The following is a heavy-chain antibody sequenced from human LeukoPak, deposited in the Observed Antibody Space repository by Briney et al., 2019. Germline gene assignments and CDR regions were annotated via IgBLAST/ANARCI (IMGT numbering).Heavy chain of an antibody. J-gene: IGHJ4*02. CDR1: GFTFSIYN. D-gene: IGHD2-15*01. CDR2: IYTGGST. CDR3: ARDLTHGKCSGGSCYPYYFDY. V-gene: IGHV3-66*01. Sequence: GGSLRLSCAASGFTFSIYNMNWVRQAPGKGLEWVSVIYTGGSTYYADSVKGRFTISRDNSKNTLYLQMNSLRAEDTVVYYCARDLTHGKCSGGSCYPYYFDYWGQGTLVTVSS.